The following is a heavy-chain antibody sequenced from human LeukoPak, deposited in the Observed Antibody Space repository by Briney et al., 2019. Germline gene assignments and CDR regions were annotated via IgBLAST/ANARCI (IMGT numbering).Heavy chain of an antibody. CDR1: GYSISSGYY. J-gene: IGHJ4*02. D-gene: IGHD3-10*01. Sequence: SETLSLTCTVSGYSISSGYYWSWIRQHPGKGLEWIGYIYYSGSTYYNPSLKSRVTISVDTSKNQFSLKPSSVTAADTAVYYCARGNYYGSGSYSNWGQGTLVTVSS. CDR3: ARGNYYGSGSYSN. CDR2: IYYSGST. V-gene: IGHV4-31*03.